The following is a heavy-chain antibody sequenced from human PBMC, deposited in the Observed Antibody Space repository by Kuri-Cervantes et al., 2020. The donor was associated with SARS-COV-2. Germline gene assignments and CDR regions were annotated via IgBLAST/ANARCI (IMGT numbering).Heavy chain of an antibody. V-gene: IGHV3-11*01. CDR2: ISSSGSTI. Sequence: LSLTCTVSGGSISSSSYYWGWIRQPPGKGLEWVSYISSSGSTIYYADSVKGRFTISRDNSKNTLYLQMNSLRAEDTALYHCAREVAGTTSLDAFDIWGQGTMVTVSS. CDR3: AREVAGTTSLDAFDI. CDR1: GGSISSSSYY. J-gene: IGHJ3*02. D-gene: IGHD1-7*01.